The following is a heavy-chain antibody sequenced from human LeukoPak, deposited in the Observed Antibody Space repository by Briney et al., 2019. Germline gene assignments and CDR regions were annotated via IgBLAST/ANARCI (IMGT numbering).Heavy chain of an antibody. D-gene: IGHD1-14*01. CDR3: ARWRTATFDY. V-gene: IGHV4-39*01. CDR2: IYYSGST. CDR1: GGSLSSSSYY. J-gene: IGHJ4*02. Sequence: SETLSLTCTVSGGSLSSSSYYWGWIRQPPGKGLEWIGSIYYSGSTYYNPSLKSRVTISVDTSKNQFSLKLSSVTAADTAVYYCARWRTATFDYWGQGILVTVSS.